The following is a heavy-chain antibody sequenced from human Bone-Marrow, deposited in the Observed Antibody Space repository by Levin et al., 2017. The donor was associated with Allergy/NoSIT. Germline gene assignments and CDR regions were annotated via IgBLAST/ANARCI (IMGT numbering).Heavy chain of an antibody. CDR3: ARSGFPYCSGGSCYPHY. J-gene: IGHJ4*02. CDR1: GGSVSSGSYY. CDR2: ISYTGST. V-gene: IGHV4-61*01. D-gene: IGHD2-15*01. Sequence: SETLSLTCTVSGGSVSSGSYYWSWIRQPPGTGLECIGYISYTGSTKYNPSLSSRVTMSVDTSKNQFSLNLSSVTAADTAVYYCARSGFPYCSGGSCYPHYWGQGILVTVSS.